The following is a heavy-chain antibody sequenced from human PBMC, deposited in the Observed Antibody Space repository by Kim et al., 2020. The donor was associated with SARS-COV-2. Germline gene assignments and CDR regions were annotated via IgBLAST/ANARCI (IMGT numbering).Heavy chain of an antibody. CDR2: ISYDGSKK. Sequence: GGSLRLSCAASGFTFNSYGMHWVRQAPGKGLEWVAVISYDGSKKYYADSVKGRFTISRDNSKNTLYLQMNSLRAEDTAVYYCRARDDAFDIWGQGTMVT. CDR1: GFTFNSYG. J-gene: IGHJ3*02. V-gene: IGHV3-30*03. CDR3: RARDDAFDI.